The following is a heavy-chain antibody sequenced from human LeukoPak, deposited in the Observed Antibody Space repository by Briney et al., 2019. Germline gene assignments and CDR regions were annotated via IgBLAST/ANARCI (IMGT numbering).Heavy chain of an antibody. V-gene: IGHV1-2*02. D-gene: IGHD3-22*01. CDR2: INPNSGGT. Sequence: ASVKVSCKASGYTFTGYYMHWVRQAPGQGLEWKGWINPNSGGTNYAQKFQGRVTMTRDTSISTAYMELSRLRSDDTAVYYCATRITMIVGLLFDYWGQGTLVTVSS. CDR1: GYTFTGYY. CDR3: ATRITMIVGLLFDY. J-gene: IGHJ4*02.